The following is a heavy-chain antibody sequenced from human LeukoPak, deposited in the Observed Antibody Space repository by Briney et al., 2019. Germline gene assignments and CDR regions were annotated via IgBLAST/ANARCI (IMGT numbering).Heavy chain of an antibody. D-gene: IGHD2-2*01. V-gene: IGHV4-4*09. CDR1: GGSISTDY. Sequence: PSETLSLTCTASGGSISTDYWSWIRQSPGKGLEWIGYIYTSGGTNYNPSLKSRVTISIDTSKNQFSLKLSSVTAADTAVYYCARSTARGAWFDPWGQGTLVTVSS. CDR2: IYTSGGT. CDR3: ARSTARGAWFDP. J-gene: IGHJ5*02.